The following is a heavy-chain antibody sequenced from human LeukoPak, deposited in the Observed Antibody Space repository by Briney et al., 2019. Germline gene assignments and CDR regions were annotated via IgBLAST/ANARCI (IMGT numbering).Heavy chain of an antibody. CDR1: GFTFSSYS. CDR2: ISSSSSYI. CDR3: ARDQYYGSGTYYNSSKGYFDY. J-gene: IGHJ4*02. D-gene: IGHD3-10*01. V-gene: IGHV3-21*01. Sequence: GGSLRLSCAASGFTFSSYSMNWVRQAPGKGLEWVSSISSSSSYIYYADSVKGRFTISRDNAKNSLYLQMNSLRAEDTAVYYCARDQYYGSGTYYNSSKGYFDYWGQGTLVTVSS.